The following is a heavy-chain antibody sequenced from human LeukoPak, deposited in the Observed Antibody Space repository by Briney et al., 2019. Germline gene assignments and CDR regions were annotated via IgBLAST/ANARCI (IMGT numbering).Heavy chain of an antibody. D-gene: IGHD1-7*01. Sequence: PGRSLRLSCAASGFTFSSYAMHWVRQAPGKGLEWVAVISYDGSNKYYADSVKGRFTISRDNSKNTLYLQMNSLRAEDTAVYYCARDFQGGTPSGFDYWGQGTLVTVSS. CDR2: ISYDGSNK. CDR1: GFTFSSYA. V-gene: IGHV3-30-3*01. J-gene: IGHJ4*02. CDR3: ARDFQGGTPSGFDY.